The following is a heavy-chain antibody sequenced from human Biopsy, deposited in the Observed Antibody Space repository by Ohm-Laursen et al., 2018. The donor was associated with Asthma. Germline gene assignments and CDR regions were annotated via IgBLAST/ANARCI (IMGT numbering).Heavy chain of an antibody. Sequence: SDTLSLTWTVSGGSITSSSYYWGWIRQPPGKGMEWIGSMYHSGSPYSPPSLKSRATISVATSRNQLSRKMSSVTAADTAVYFCVRHQYSSSWSTFDYWGQGALVTVSS. CDR1: GGSITSSSYY. J-gene: IGHJ4*02. CDR2: MYHSGSP. D-gene: IGHD3-22*01. V-gene: IGHV4-39*01. CDR3: VRHQYSSSWSTFDY.